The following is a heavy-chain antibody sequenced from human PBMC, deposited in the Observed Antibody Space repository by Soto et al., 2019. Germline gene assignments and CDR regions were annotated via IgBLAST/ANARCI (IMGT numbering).Heavy chain of an antibody. J-gene: IGHJ6*03. CDR1: GGSISSNSYY. Sequence: QLQLQESGPGLVKPSETLSLTCTVSGGSISSNSYYWGWIRQPPGKGLEWIGSIYYSGSTYYNPSLTDRVTSLVNTSKNKFSLKLYFETAGHTAVYYCARQWVQAAMGHYDYYYLDVWGKGTPVTVSS. CDR3: ARQWVQAAMGHYDYYYLDV. V-gene: IGHV4-39*01. D-gene: IGHD2-2*01. CDR2: IYYSGST.